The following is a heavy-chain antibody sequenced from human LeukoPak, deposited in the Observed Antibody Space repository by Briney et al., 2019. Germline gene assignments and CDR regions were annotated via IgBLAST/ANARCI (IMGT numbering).Heavy chain of an antibody. CDR2: TKSKTDGGTT. V-gene: IGHV3-15*05. J-gene: IGHJ6*04. D-gene: IGHD2-21*01. CDR1: GFTFSSYE. CDR3: VKVVHPGYYYYGMDV. Sequence: PGGSLRLSCAASGFTFSSYEMNWVRQAPGKGLEWVGRTKSKTDGGTTDYAAPVKGRFTISRDNSKNTLYLQMSSLRAEDTAVYYCVKVVHPGYYYYGMDVWGKGTTVTVSS.